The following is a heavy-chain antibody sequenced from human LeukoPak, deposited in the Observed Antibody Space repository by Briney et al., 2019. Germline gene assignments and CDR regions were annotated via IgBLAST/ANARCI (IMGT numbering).Heavy chain of an antibody. CDR2: IIPIFGTA. Sequence: GASVKVSCKASGYTFTSYGISWVRQAPGQGLEWMGGIIPIFGTANYAQKFQGRVTITADESTSTAYMELSSLRSEDTAVYYCARVEGGYYYDSSGYDYWGQGTLVTVSS. CDR1: GYTFTSYG. V-gene: IGHV1-69*13. D-gene: IGHD3-22*01. J-gene: IGHJ4*02. CDR3: ARVEGGYYYDSSGYDY.